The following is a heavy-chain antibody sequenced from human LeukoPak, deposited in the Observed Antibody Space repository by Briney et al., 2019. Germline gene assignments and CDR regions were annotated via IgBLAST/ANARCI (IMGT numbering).Heavy chain of an antibody. CDR2: INPNSGET. J-gene: IGHJ4*02. CDR1: GYTFTDYY. D-gene: IGHD4-11*01. V-gene: IGHV1-2*02. CDR3: TRDRDYSNTERGFDY. Sequence: ASVKVSCKTSGYTFTDYYIHWVRQAPGQGLEWMGWINPNSGETNSAQKFQGRVTMTGDTSISTAYMELRRVTSDDTAVYYCTRDRDYSNTERGFDYWGQGTLVTVSS.